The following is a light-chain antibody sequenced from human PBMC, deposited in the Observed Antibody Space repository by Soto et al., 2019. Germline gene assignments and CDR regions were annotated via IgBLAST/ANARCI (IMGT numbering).Light chain of an antibody. Sequence: DIQMTQSPSSLSASVGDRVTITCQASQDITICLNWYQQKPGKAPKLLIYDATNLETGVPSRFSGSGSGTDVTFTISNLQPEDVATYYCHQYDSLPPFTFGPGTTVDIK. V-gene: IGKV1-33*01. CDR1: QDITIC. CDR2: DAT. J-gene: IGKJ3*01. CDR3: HQYDSLPPFT.